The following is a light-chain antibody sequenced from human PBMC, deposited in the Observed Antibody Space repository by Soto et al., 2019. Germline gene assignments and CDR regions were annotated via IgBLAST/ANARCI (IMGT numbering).Light chain of an antibody. CDR3: QQRSNLPMYT. J-gene: IGKJ2*01. CDR1: QSVSSY. Sequence: EIVLTQSPATLSLSPGERATLSCRASQSVSSYLAWYQQKPGQAPRLLIYDASNRATGIPARFSGSGSGTDFTRTISRLEPDDFSVYYCQQRSNLPMYTFGQGTKLEIK. CDR2: DAS. V-gene: IGKV3-11*01.